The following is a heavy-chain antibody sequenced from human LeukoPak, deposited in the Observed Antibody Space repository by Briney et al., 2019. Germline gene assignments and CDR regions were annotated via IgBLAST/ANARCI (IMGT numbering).Heavy chain of an antibody. CDR2: ISSSSSYI. Sequence: GGSLRLSCAASGFTFSSYSMNWVRQAPGKGLEWVSSISSSSSYIYYADSVKGRFTISRDNAKNSLYLQMNSLRAEDTAVYYCARNWPAAMAYYYGMGVWGQGTTVTVSS. D-gene: IGHD2-2*01. J-gene: IGHJ6*02. CDR3: ARNWPAAMAYYYGMGV. CDR1: GFTFSSYS. V-gene: IGHV3-21*01.